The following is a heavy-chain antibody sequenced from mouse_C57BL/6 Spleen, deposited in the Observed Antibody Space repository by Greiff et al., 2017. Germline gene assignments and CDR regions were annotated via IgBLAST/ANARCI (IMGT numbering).Heavy chain of an antibody. J-gene: IGHJ4*01. CDR2: INPSNGGT. CDR1: GYTFTSYW. V-gene: IGHV1-53*01. Sequence: QVQLQQPGTELVKPGASVKLSCKASGYTFTSYWMHWVKQRPGQGLEWIGNINPSNGGTNYNEKFKSKATLTVDKSSSTAYMLLSSLTSEDSAVYYCARKRYGYSPMDYWGQGTSVTVSS. CDR3: ARKRYGYSPMDY. D-gene: IGHD1-1*02.